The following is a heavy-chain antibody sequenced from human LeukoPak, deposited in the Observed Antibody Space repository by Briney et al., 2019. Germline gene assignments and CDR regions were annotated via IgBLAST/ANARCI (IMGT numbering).Heavy chain of an antibody. CDR3: ARGSGSYFPAHFDY. J-gene: IGHJ4*02. D-gene: IGHD3-10*01. V-gene: IGHV4-4*07. CDR1: GGSISSYY. Sequence: SETLSLTCTVSGGSISSYYWNWIRQPAGKGLEWIGRIYTSGSTNYNPSLKSRVTMSVDTSKNQFSLKLSSVTAADTAVYYCARGSGSYFPAHFDYWGQGTLVTVSS. CDR2: IYTSGST.